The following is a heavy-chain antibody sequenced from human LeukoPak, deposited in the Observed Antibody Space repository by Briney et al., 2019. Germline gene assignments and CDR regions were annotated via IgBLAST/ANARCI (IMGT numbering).Heavy chain of an antibody. V-gene: IGHV4-59*01. CDR3: ARGHYDFWSGHPHWFDP. Sequence: PSETLSLTCAVYGGSFSSYYWSWIRQPPGKGLEWIGYIYYSGSTNYNPSLKSRVTISVDTSKNQFSLKLSSVTAADTAVYYCARGHYDFWSGHPHWFDPWGQGTLVTVSS. J-gene: IGHJ5*02. D-gene: IGHD3-3*01. CDR1: GGSFSSYY. CDR2: IYYSGST.